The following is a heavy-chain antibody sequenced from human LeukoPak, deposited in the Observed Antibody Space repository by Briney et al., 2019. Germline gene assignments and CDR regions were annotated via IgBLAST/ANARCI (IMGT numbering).Heavy chain of an antibody. V-gene: IGHV3-49*04. J-gene: IGHJ4*02. CDR3: IRGVWGSYRSDY. Sequence: PGGSLRLSCAASGFIFSNYGMSWVRQAPGKGLEWVGFIRSKTYGGTTEYAASVKGRFTISRDDSKVIAYLQMNSLKTEDTAVYYCIRGVWGSYRSDYWGQGTLVTVSS. D-gene: IGHD3-16*02. CDR2: IRSKTYGGTT. CDR1: GFIFSNYG.